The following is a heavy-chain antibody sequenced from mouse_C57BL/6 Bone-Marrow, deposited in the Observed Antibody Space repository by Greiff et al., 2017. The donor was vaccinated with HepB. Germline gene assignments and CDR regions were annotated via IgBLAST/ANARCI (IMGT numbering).Heavy chain of an antibody. D-gene: IGHD1-1*01. Sequence: EVQLQQSVAELVRPGASVKLSCTASGFNIKNTYMHWVKQRPEQGLEWIGRIDPANGNTKYAPKFQGKATITADTSSTTAYLQLSSLTSEDTAIYYCAVTTVVATSADAMDYWGQGTSVTVSS. CDR1: GFNIKNTY. CDR3: AVTTVVATSADAMDY. V-gene: IGHV14-3*01. J-gene: IGHJ4*01. CDR2: IDPANGNT.